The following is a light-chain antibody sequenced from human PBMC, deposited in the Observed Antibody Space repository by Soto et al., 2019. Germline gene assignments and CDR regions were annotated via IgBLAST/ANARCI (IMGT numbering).Light chain of an antibody. CDR1: QSVSSTY. V-gene: IGKV3-20*01. CDR2: GAS. CDR3: QQYSSSPARK. J-gene: IGKJ1*01. Sequence: EIVLTQSPGTLSLSPGERATLSCRASQSVSSTYLAWYQQKPGQAPRLLIFGASSRATGVPDRFSGSGSGTDFNLTISRLEPEDFAVYYCQQYSSSPARKFGQGTKVEIK.